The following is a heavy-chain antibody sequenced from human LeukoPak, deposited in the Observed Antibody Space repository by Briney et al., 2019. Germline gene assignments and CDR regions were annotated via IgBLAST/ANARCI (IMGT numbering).Heavy chain of an antibody. J-gene: IGHJ5*02. CDR1: RFTFNNYA. Sequence: GGSLRLSCAASRFTFNNYAKNWVRQAPGKGLEWVSTISGDGTLTYYADSVKGRFTISRDNAKNSLYLQMNSLRAEDTAVYYCARDRYQHDSSTYFGCYAWGLGTLVTVSS. CDR2: ISGDGTLT. D-gene: IGHD3-22*01. CDR3: ARDRYQHDSSTYFGCYA. V-gene: IGHV3-21*06.